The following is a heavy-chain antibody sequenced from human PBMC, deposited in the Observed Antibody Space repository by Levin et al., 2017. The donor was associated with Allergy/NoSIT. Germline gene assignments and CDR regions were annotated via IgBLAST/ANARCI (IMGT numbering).Heavy chain of an antibody. D-gene: IGHD3-22*01. V-gene: IGHV4-59*01. CDR2: ISDSGIT. CDR1: GASISTYY. J-gene: IGHJ4*02. CDR3: AREDPVGRLGYYDTIIPRCDF. Sequence: PSETLSLTCTVSGASISTYYWSWIRQPPGKGLEWIGYISDSGITNYNPSLKSRVTLSVDTSNNQSSLSLDSVTAADTAAYYCAREDPVGRLGYYDTIIPRCDFWGQGTLVTVSS.